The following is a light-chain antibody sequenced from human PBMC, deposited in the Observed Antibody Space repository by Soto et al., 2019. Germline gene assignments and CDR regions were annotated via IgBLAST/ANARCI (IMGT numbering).Light chain of an antibody. J-gene: IGKJ1*01. CDR1: QSVSSY. CDR2: DAS. CDR3: QQRSNWPPWT. V-gene: IGKV3-11*01. Sequence: EIVMTQSPATLSVSPGEKATLSCRASQSVSSYLAWYQQKPGQAPRLLIYDASNRATGIPARFSGSGSRTEFTLNISSLEPEDFAVYYCQQRSNWPPWTFGQGTKVDIK.